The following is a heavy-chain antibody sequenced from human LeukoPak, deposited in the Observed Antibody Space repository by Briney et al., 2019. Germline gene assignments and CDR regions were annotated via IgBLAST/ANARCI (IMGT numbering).Heavy chain of an antibody. V-gene: IGHV1-2*02. Sequence: GASVKVSRKASGYTFIDYYIHWVRQAPGQGLEWMGWINPKSGDTNYAQKFQDRVTMTRDTSTSTGYMELRSLRAEDTAVYYCAKDSRWDLTRLFDNWGQGTLVIVSS. CDR3: AKDSRWDLTRLFDN. CDR1: GYTFIDYY. CDR2: INPKSGDT. D-gene: IGHD1-26*01. J-gene: IGHJ4*02.